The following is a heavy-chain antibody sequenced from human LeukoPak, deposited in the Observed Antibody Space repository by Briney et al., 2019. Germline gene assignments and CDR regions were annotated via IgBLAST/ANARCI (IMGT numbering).Heavy chain of an antibody. J-gene: IGHJ3*02. CDR2: IYYSGST. CDR1: GGSISSSSYY. CDR3: ARPVDTAMVGLFAFDI. Sequence: SGTLSLTCTVSGGSISSSSYYWGWIRQPPGKGLEWIGSIYYSGSTYYNPSLKSRVTISVDTSKNQFSLKLSSVTAADTAVYYCARPVDTAMVGLFAFDIWGQGTMVTVSS. D-gene: IGHD5-18*01. V-gene: IGHV4-39*01.